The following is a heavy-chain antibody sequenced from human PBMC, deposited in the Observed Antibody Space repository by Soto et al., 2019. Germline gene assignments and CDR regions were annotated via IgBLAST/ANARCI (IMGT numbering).Heavy chain of an antibody. CDR2: IYWDDDK. CDR1: GFSLNTGGVG. V-gene: IGHV2-5*02. D-gene: IGHD2-21*01. CDR3: THTPFFGDKLDY. Sequence: SGPTLVNPTQTLTLTCTFSGFSLNTGGVGVGWIRQPPGKALEWLAVIYWDDDKRYSPSLKSRLTISKDTSKNQVVLTMTNMDPVDTAPYYCTHTPFFGDKLDYWGQGALVTVSS. J-gene: IGHJ4*02.